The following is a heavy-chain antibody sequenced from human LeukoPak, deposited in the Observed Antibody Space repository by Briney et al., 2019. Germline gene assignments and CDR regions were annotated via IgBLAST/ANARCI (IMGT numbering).Heavy chain of an antibody. J-gene: IGHJ6*03. CDR1: GFTFSPYA. CDR2: ISGDTTTI. D-gene: IGHD1/OR15-1a*01. V-gene: IGHV3-23*01. Sequence: GGSLRLSRAASGFTFSPYAMRWVRQAPGKGLEWVSAISGDTTTIYYADSVKGRFTISRDNSKNTLYLQMNSLRAEDTAVYYCAKAPNTYYMDVWGKGTTVTVSS. CDR3: AKAPNTYYMDV.